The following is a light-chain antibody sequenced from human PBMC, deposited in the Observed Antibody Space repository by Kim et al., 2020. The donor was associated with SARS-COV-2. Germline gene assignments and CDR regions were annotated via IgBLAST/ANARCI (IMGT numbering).Light chain of an antibody. J-gene: IGLJ2*01. Sequence: GQTITISCTGTCSDVGGYNYVSWYQQHPGKAPNLMIYDVSNRPAGVSNRCSGSKSGNTASLTISGLQAEDEADYYCSSDTSSSPVFGGGTQLTVL. V-gene: IGLV2-14*03. CDR3: SSDTSSSPV. CDR1: CSDVGGYNY. CDR2: DVS.